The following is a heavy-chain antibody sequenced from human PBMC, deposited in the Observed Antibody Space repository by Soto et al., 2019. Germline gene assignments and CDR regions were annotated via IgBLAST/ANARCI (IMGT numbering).Heavy chain of an antibody. CDR3: ARGGRTGSGFQKGLAY. Sequence: VASVKVSCKASAYTFTGYYVQWVRQAPGQGLEWMGWINPNGGATRYAQKFQGRVTMTRDTSITTAYMDLSSLRSDDTAVYYCARGGRTGSGFQKGLAYCGQRPLVTVCS. CDR1: AYTFTGYY. J-gene: IGHJ4*02. CDR2: INPNGGAT. V-gene: IGHV1-2*02. D-gene: IGHD3-3*01.